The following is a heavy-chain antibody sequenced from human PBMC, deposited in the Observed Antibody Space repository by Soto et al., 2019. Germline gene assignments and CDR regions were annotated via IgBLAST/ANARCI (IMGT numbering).Heavy chain of an antibody. D-gene: IGHD3-3*02. CDR1: GFTFSSYA. CDR2: ISYDGSNK. J-gene: IGHJ4*02. CDR3: ARGIEGVLV. V-gene: IGHV3-30-3*01. Sequence: GGSLRLSCAASGFTFSSYAMHWARQAPGKGLEWVAVISYDGSNKYYADSVKGRFTISRDNSKNTLYLQMNSLRAEDTAVYYCARGIEGVLVWGQGTLVTVSS.